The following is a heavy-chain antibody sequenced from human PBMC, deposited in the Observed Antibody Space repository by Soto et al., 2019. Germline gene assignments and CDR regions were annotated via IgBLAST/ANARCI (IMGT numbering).Heavy chain of an antibody. V-gene: IGHV3-48*01. CDR1: GFNFSSYS. CDR2: ISSSSSTI. D-gene: IGHD6-19*01. Sequence: GGSLRLSCAASGFNFSSYSMNWVRQAPGKGLEWVSYISSSSSTIYYADSVKGRFTISRDNAKNSLYLQMNSLRAEDTAVYYCASGPIAVAGPSASGAYYYYGMDVWGQGTTVTVSS. J-gene: IGHJ6*02. CDR3: ASGPIAVAGPSASGAYYYYGMDV.